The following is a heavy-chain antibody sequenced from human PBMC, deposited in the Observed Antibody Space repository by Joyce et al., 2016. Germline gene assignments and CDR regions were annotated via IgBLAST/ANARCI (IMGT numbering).Heavy chain of an antibody. J-gene: IGHJ4*02. V-gene: IGHV3-15*01. D-gene: IGHD3-22*01. CDR2: IKTRTDGGTT. Sequence: EVQLVESGGGLVKPGGSLRLPCAVSGFIFSDAWMNWVRQAPGKGLEWVGRIKTRTDGGTTDYAEPVKGRFTISRDDSKNTLYLQMNSLKTEDTAVYYCTAYDTRSHYWGQGTLVTVSS. CDR3: TAYDTRSHY. CDR1: GFIFSDAW.